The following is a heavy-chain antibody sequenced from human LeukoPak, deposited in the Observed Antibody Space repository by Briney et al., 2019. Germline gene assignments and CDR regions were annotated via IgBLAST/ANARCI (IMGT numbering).Heavy chain of an antibody. V-gene: IGHV4-59*01. CDR3: ARLYGDYEYYYYGMDV. D-gene: IGHD4-17*01. Sequence: SETLSLTCTVSGGSISSYYWSWIRQPPGKGLEWIGYIHYSGSTNYNPSLKSRVTISVDTSKNQFSLKLSSVTAADTAVYYCARLYGDYEYYYYGMDVWGQGTTVTVSS. CDR2: IHYSGST. J-gene: IGHJ6*02. CDR1: GGSISSYY.